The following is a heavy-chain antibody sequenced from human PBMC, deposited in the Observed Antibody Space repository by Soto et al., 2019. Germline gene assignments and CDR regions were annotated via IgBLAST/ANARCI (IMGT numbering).Heavy chain of an antibody. CDR2: IIPIFGTA. V-gene: IGHV1-69*06. J-gene: IGHJ6*02. CDR3: ARAQWELLRGYYYYGMDV. D-gene: IGHD1-26*01. CDR1: GGTFSSYA. Sequence: QVQLVQSGAEVKKPGSSVKVSCKASGGTFSSYAISWVRQAPGQGLEWTGGIIPIFGTANYAQKFQGRVTITADKSTSTAYMELSSLRSEDTAVYYCARAQWELLRGYYYYGMDVWGQGTTVTVSS.